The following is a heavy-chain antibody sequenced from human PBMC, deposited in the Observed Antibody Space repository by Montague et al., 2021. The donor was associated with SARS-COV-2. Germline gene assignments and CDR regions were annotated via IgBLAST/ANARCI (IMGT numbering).Heavy chain of an antibody. D-gene: IGHD5-12*01. Sequence: SETLSLTCTVSGDSISGADWNWIRLHPGHGLEWNGDIFRSEATNYNPPLKSRVIISLDTSKSQFSLRLSSVTAADTAIYYCARTSSGSRYFYGVDVWGQGTTVTVSS. CDR3: ARTSSGSRYFYGVDV. CDR1: GDSISGAD. J-gene: IGHJ6*02. V-gene: IGHV4-59*01. CDR2: IFRSEAT.